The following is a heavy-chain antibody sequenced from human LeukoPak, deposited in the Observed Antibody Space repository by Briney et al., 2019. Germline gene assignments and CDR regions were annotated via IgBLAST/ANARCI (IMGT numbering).Heavy chain of an antibody. CDR2: IYYTGRT. Sequence: SEPLSLTCTVSGGSISSSGHSWGWIRQPPGKGLEWTGTIYYTGRTYYNPSLESRVTISVDTSKNQFSLRLSSVTAADTAVYYCAQSLGSSDWMGNWFDRWGQGMLVTVSS. D-gene: IGHD6-13*01. J-gene: IGHJ5*02. CDR3: AQSLGSSDWMGNWFDR. CDR1: GGSISSSGHS. V-gene: IGHV4-39*01.